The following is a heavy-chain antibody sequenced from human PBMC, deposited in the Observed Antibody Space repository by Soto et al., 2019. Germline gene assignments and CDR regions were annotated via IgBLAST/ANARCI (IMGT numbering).Heavy chain of an antibody. V-gene: IGHV1-3*01. D-gene: IGHD6-19*01. CDR1: GYTFTSYA. CDR2: INAGNGNT. CDR3: ARIAATFSSGWASSTLYYFDY. J-gene: IGHJ4*02. Sequence: ASVKVSCKASGYTFTSYAMHWVRQAPGQRLEWMGWINAGNGNTKYSQKFQGRVTITRDTSASTAYMELSSLRSEDTAVYYCARIAATFSSGWASSTLYYFDYWGQGTLVTVSS.